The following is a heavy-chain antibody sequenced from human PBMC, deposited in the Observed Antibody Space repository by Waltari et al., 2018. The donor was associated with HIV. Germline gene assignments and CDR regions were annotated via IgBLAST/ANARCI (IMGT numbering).Heavy chain of an antibody. Sequence: EVQLVESGGGLVQPGGSLRLSCAASGFTFITYWMHWVRQAPGKGLVWVSRINTDEIGTTYADSVKGRFTISRDNAKNTLYLQMNSLRAEDTAVYYCAREISNNSGRYFDYWGQGTLVTVSS. CDR3: AREISNNSGRYFDY. J-gene: IGHJ4*02. D-gene: IGHD1-26*01. V-gene: IGHV3-74*01. CDR1: GFTFITYW. CDR2: INTDEIGT.